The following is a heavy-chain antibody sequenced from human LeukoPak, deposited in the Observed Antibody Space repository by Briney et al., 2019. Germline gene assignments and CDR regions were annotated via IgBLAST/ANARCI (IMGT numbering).Heavy chain of an antibody. CDR2: INPNSGGT. CDR1: GYTFTSYY. CDR3: ARDLNDYCGGDCYYY. J-gene: IGHJ4*02. V-gene: IGHV1-2*02. Sequence: GASVRVSCKASGYTFTSYYMHWVRQAPGQGLEWMGWINPNSGGTNYAQKFQGRVTMTRDTSISTAYMELSRLRSDDTAVYYCARDLNDYCGGDCYYYWGQGTLVTVSS. D-gene: IGHD2-21*02.